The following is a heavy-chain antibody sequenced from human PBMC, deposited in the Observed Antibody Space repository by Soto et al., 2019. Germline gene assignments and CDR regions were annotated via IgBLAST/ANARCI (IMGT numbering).Heavy chain of an antibody. J-gene: IGHJ6*02. V-gene: IGHV4-30-4*01. CDR2: IYYPGSA. D-gene: IGHD2-15*01. Sequence: PSETLSLTCTVSGGSISSGDCYWSWFRQPPGKGLEWIGYIYYPGSAHYNPSLKSRVTISLDTSKNQFSLKLSSVTAADTAVYYCARRSCSDGNCAYHYSMMDVWGQGTTVTVSS. CDR3: ARRSCSDGNCAYHYSMMDV. CDR1: GGSISSGDCY.